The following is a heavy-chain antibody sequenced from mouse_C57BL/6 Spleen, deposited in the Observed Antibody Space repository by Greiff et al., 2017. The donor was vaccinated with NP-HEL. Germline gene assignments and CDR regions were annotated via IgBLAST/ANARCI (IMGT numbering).Heavy chain of an antibody. V-gene: IGHV1-82*01. Sequence: QVQLKESGPELVKPGASVKISCKASGYAFSSSWMNWVKQRPGKGLEWIGRIYPGDGDTNYNGKFKGKATLTADKSSSTAYMQLSSLTSGDSAVYFCASHYYGSSYGYFDVWGTGTTVTVSS. CDR1: GYAFSSSW. CDR2: IYPGDGDT. J-gene: IGHJ1*03. CDR3: ASHYYGSSYGYFDV. D-gene: IGHD1-1*01.